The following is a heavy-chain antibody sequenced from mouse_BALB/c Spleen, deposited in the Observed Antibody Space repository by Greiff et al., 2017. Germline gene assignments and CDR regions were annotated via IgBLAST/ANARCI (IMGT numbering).Heavy chain of an antibody. CDR1: GYPFPSYV. J-gene: IGHJ4*01. V-gene: IGHV1-14*01. CDR2: INPYNDGT. Sequence: VQLQESGPELVKPGASVSMSCTASGYPFPSYVMHWVKQKPGQGLEWIGYINPYNDGTKYNEKFKGKATLTSDKSSSTAYMELSSLTSEDSAVYYCARWGMRAMDYWGQGTSGTVSS. CDR3: ARWGMRAMDY.